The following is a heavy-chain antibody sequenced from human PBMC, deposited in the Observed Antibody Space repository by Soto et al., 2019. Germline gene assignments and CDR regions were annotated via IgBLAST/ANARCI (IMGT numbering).Heavy chain of an antibody. CDR3: ARRGLGGAVYYYYYMDV. Sequence: PSETLSLTCTVSGESITTSGHYWGWIRQPPGERQEWIGNIYYSGSTYYNPSLKSRVTISVDTSKNHFSLKLSSVTAADTAVYYCARRGLGGAVYYYYYMDVWGKGTTVTVSS. J-gene: IGHJ6*03. CDR1: GESITTSGHY. D-gene: IGHD3-16*01. CDR2: IYYSGST. V-gene: IGHV4-39*01.